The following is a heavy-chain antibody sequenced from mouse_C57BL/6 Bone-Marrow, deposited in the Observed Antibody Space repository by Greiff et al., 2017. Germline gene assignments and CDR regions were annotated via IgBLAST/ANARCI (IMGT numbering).Heavy chain of an antibody. CDR3: ARGNWDYFDY. CDR2: IYPRSGNT. J-gene: IGHJ2*01. Sequence: VQLQQSGAELARPGASVKLSCKASGYTFTSYGISWVKQRTGQGLEWIGEIYPRSGNTYYNEKFKGKATLTADKSSSTAYMELHSLTSEDSAIYFCARGNWDYFDYWGQGTTLTVSS. V-gene: IGHV1-81*01. CDR1: GYTFTSYG. D-gene: IGHD4-1*01.